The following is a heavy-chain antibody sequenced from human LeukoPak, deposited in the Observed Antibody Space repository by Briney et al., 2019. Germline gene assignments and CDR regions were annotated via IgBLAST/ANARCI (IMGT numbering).Heavy chain of an antibody. CDR1: GFTFSSYS. CDR3: ARDGRPFDI. Sequence: GGSLRLSCAASGFTFSSYSMSWVRQAPGKGLEWVAYISSSSSTLHYADPVKGRFTISRDNANNSLYLQMSSLRDEGTAVYYCARDGRPFDIWGQGTMVTVSS. J-gene: IGHJ3*02. CDR2: ISSSSSTL. V-gene: IGHV3-48*02.